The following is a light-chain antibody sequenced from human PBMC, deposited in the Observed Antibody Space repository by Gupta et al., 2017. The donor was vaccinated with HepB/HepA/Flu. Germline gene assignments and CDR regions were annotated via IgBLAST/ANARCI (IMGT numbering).Light chain of an antibody. CDR2: AAS. CDR3: QQNDSTPRLT. Sequence: DIQITQSPSSLSASVGDRVTITCRASQSISSYLNWYQQKPGKAPKLLIYAASSLQSGVPSRFSGSGSGTDFTLTISRRQPEDFAPYYCQQNDSTPRLTFGPGTKVDIK. J-gene: IGKJ3*01. CDR1: QSISSY. V-gene: IGKV1-39*01.